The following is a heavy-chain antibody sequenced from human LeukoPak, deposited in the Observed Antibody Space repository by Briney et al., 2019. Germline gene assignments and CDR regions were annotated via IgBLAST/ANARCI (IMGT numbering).Heavy chain of an antibody. CDR3: ARGPISGATTFPFDY. J-gene: IGHJ4*02. CDR1: GVTFSINF. CDR2: ISYDGSNN. V-gene: IGHV3-30*03. D-gene: IGHD1-26*01. Sequence: GGSLRLTCAASGVTFSINFMHWVRQAPGKGLEWVGLISYDGSNNYYAYSVKGRFTISRDNSKNTLFLQMNSLKAEDTAVYYCARGPISGATTFPFDYWGQGTLVTVSS.